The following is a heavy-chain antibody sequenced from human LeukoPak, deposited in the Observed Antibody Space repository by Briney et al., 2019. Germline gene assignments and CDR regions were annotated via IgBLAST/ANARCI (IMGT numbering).Heavy chain of an antibody. CDR1: GFTLSSFA. CDR3: AIMHGYYDGSGYWVQ. CDR2: ISGSGGDT. D-gene: IGHD3-22*01. J-gene: IGHJ1*01. V-gene: IGHV3-23*01. Sequence: QSGGSQRLSCAASGFTLSSFAMSWVRQARGKGLEWVSAISGSGGDTHYADSVKGRFTISRDNSKNTLYLQMNSLRDEDTAIYYCAIMHGYYDGSGYWVQWGQGTLVTVSS.